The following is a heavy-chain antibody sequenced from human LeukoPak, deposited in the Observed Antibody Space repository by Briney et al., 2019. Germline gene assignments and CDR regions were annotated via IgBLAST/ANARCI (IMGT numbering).Heavy chain of an antibody. Sequence: GGSLRLSCAASGFPFSSYAMSWVRQAPGKGLEWVSGTGASGITTHYADSVKGRFTISRDNSKNTLYLQMNSLRAEDTAVYYCARGGESFFWGQGTLVTVSS. V-gene: IGHV3-23*01. CDR3: ARGGESFF. D-gene: IGHD7-27*01. CDR1: GFPFSSYA. CDR2: TGASGITT. J-gene: IGHJ4*02.